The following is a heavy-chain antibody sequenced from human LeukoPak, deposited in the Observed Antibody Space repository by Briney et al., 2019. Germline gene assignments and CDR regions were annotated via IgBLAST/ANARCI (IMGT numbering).Heavy chain of an antibody. CDR3: ARHIVVVAATGWWNWFDP. CDR2: ISSSSSYI. CDR1: GFPFSSYS. D-gene: IGHD2-15*01. V-gene: IGHV3-21*01. J-gene: IGHJ5*02. Sequence: GSLSLSCAASGFPFSSYSMNSARPGPGKGLEWVSSISSSSSYIYYADSVKGRFTISRDNAKNSLYLQMNSLRAEDTAVYYCARHIVVVAATGWWNWFDPWGQGTLVTVSS.